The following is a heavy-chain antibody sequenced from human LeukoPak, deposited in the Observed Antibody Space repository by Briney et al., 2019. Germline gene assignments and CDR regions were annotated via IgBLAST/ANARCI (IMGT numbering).Heavy chain of an antibody. CDR3: ARDRRYYDILTGHAGLFDY. D-gene: IGHD3-9*01. CDR2: IYHSGST. Sequence: SETLSLTCAVSGYSISSGYYWGWIRQPPGKGLEWIGSIYHSGSTYYNPSLKSRVTISVDTSKNQFSLKLSSVTAADTAMYYCARDRRYYDILTGHAGLFDYWGQGTLVTVSS. J-gene: IGHJ4*02. V-gene: IGHV4-38-2*02. CDR1: GYSISSGYY.